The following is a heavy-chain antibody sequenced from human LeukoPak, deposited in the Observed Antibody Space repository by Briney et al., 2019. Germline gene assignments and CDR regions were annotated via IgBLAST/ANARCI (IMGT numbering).Heavy chain of an antibody. J-gene: IGHJ5*02. V-gene: IGHV4-59*01. CDR1: GGPISNYY. CDR3: ARMSSSWYWFDP. D-gene: IGHD6-13*01. CDR2: IYYSGTT. Sequence: SETLSLTCTVSGGPISNYYWSWIRQSPGKGLEWIGYIYYSGTTNYNPSLKSRVIISVDTSKNQFSLKLSSVTAADTAVYYCARMSSSWYWFDPWGQGTLVTASS.